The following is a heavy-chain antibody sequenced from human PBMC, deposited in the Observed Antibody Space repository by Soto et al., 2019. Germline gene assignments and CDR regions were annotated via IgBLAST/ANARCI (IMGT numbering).Heavy chain of an antibody. V-gene: IGHV3-33*01. D-gene: IGHD7-27*01. CDR3: ARARTDPGADAFDI. CDR2: IWYDGSNK. J-gene: IGHJ3*02. Sequence: LRLSCAASGFTFSSYGMHWVRQAPGKGLEWVAVIWYDGSNKYYADSVKGRFTISRDNSKNTLYLQMNSLRAEDTAVYYCARARTDPGADAFDIWGQGTMVTVSS. CDR1: GFTFSSYG.